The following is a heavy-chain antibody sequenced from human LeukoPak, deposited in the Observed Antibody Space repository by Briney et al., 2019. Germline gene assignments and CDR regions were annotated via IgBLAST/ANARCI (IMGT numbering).Heavy chain of an antibody. J-gene: IGHJ4*02. CDR2: ISSSSSSI. CDR1: GFLFTTYS. D-gene: IGHD4-11*01. V-gene: IGHV3-48*01. CDR3: ASTAGGY. Sequence: GGSLGLSCAASGFLFTTYSMNWVRQAPGKGLEWVSYISSSSSSIYYVDSVKGRFTIPRDNAKNSLYLQMNSLRAEDTAVYYCASTAGGYWGQGTLVTVSS.